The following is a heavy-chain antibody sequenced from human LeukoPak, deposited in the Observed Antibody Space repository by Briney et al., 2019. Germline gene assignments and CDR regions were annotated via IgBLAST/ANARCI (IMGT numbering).Heavy chain of an antibody. V-gene: IGHV1-69*01. D-gene: IGHD5-18*01. CDR2: IIPIFGTA. J-gene: IGHJ4*02. CDR3: ARRRSIQLWASFDY. CDR1: GGTFSSYA. Sequence: SVKVACKASGGTFSSYAISWVRQAPGQGLEWMGGIIPIFGTANYAQKFQGRVTITADESTSTAYMELSSLRSEDTAVYYCARRRSIQLWASFDYWGQGTLVTVSS.